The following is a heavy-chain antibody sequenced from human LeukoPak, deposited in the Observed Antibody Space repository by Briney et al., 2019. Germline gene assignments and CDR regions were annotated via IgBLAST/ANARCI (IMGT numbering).Heavy chain of an antibody. CDR1: GDSVSSNSAT. CDR3: ARGYCSGGSCYSYYYYNYMDV. V-gene: IGHV6-1*01. Sequence: SQTLSLTCAISGDSVSSNSATWNWIRQSPSRGLEWLGRAYYRSKWYNDYAVSVESRVTINPDTSKNQFSLQLNSVTPEDTAVYYCARGYCSGGSCYSYYYYNYMDVWGKGTTVTVSS. J-gene: IGHJ6*03. D-gene: IGHD2-15*01. CDR2: AYYRSKWYN.